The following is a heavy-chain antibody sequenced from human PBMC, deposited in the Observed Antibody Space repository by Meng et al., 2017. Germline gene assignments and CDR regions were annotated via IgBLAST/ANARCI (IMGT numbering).Heavy chain of an antibody. CDR3: SYNEYYYDSSFDY. D-gene: IGHD3-22*01. CDR1: GFTFSSYA. V-gene: IGHV3-30*01. Sequence: GESLKISCAAPGFTFSSYAMHWVRQAPGKGLKWVAVISYDGSNKYYADSVKGRFTISRDNSKNTLYLQMNSLRAEDTAVYYCSYNEYYYDSSFDYWGQGTLVTVSS. CDR2: ISYDGSNK. J-gene: IGHJ4*02.